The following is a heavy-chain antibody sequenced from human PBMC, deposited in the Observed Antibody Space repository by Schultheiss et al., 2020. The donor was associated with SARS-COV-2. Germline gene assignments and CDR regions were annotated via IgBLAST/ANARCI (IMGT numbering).Heavy chain of an antibody. Sequence: SETLSLTCTVSGGSISSYYWSWIRQPPGKGLEWIGYIYYSGSTYYNPSLKSRVTMSVDTSTNQFSLKLSSVTAADTAVYYCARDTAWNDLDYWGQGTLVTVSS. J-gene: IGHJ4*02. CDR2: IYYSGST. V-gene: IGHV4-59*01. D-gene: IGHD1-1*01. CDR3: ARDTAWNDLDY. CDR1: GGSISSYY.